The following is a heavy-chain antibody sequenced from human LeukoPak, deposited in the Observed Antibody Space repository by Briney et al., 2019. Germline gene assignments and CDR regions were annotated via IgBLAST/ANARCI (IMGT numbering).Heavy chain of an antibody. CDR3: ARPVVVAEGIYFDY. D-gene: IGHD2-15*01. J-gene: IGHJ4*02. CDR1: GFTFSSYA. V-gene: IGHV3-30-3*01. Sequence: PGGSLRLSCAASGFTFSSYAMHWVRQAPGKGLEWVAVISYDGSNKYYADSVKGRFTISRDNSKNTLYLQMNSLRAEDTAVYYCARPVVVAEGIYFDYWGQGTLVTVSS. CDR2: ISYDGSNK.